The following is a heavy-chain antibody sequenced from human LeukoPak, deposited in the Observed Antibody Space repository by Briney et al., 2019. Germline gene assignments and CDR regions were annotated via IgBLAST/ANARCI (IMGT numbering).Heavy chain of an antibody. V-gene: IGHV3-7*05. J-gene: IGHJ3*02. CDR1: GFTFSNYW. CDR2: INQDGSEK. D-gene: IGHD2-15*01. Sequence: PGGSLRLSCAASGFTFSNYWMSWVRQAPGKGLEGVAHINQDGSEKYYVDSVKGRFTISRDNAKNSLYLQMNSLRAEDTAVYYGAGEGGGDIVVAFAFDIWGQGTMVTVSS. CDR3: AGEGGGDIVVAFAFDI.